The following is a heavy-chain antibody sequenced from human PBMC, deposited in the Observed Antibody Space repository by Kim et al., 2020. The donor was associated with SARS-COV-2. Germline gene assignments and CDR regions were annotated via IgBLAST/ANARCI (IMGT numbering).Heavy chain of an antibody. V-gene: IGHV3-23*01. J-gene: IGHJ4*02. D-gene: IGHD2-21*02. CDR2: ISGSGGST. CDR1: GFTFSSYA. CDR3: AKGSAYCGGDCYPGSDYFDY. Sequence: GGSLRLSCAASGFTFSSYAMSWVRQAPGKGLEWVSAISGSGGSTYYADSVKGRFTISRDNSKNTLYLQMNSLRAEDTAVYYCAKGSAYCGGDCYPGSDYFDYWGQGTLVTVSS.